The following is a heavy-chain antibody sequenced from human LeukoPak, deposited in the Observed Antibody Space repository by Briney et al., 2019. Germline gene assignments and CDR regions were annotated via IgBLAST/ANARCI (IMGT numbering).Heavy chain of an antibody. Sequence: GGSLRLSCAASGFTFSSYGMHWVRQAPGKGLEWVAFIRYDGSNKYYADSVKGRLTISRDNSKNTLYLQMNSLRAEDTAVYYCAKADEYYDYVWGSYRPHKFDYWGQGTLVTVSS. CDR1: GFTFSSYG. CDR2: IRYDGSNK. V-gene: IGHV3-30*02. D-gene: IGHD3-16*02. J-gene: IGHJ4*02. CDR3: AKADEYYDYVWGSYRPHKFDY.